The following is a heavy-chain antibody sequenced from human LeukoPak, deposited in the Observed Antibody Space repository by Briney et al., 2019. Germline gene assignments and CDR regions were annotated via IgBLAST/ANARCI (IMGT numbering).Heavy chain of an antibody. Sequence: GGSLRLSCAASGFTFSDYYMSWIRQAPGKGLEWVSYISSSGSTIYYADSVKGRFTISRDNAKNSLYLQMNSLRAEDTAVYYCAREYSSSWYEDAFDIWGQGTMVTVSS. CDR2: ISSSGSTI. V-gene: IGHV3-11*01. J-gene: IGHJ3*02. CDR3: AREYSSSWYEDAFDI. D-gene: IGHD6-13*01. CDR1: GFTFSDYY.